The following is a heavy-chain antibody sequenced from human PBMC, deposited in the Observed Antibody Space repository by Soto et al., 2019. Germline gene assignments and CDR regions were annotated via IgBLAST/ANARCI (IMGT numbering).Heavy chain of an antibody. CDR2: IYSSGST. CDR3: ARCLKYSSPDY. CDR1: GGSINYYY. Sequence: PSETLSLTCTVSGGSINYYYWSWIRQPPGKGLEWIGYIYSSGSTNYNPSLKSRVTISVDTSKNQFSLRLSSVTAADTAVYYCARCLKYSSPDYWGQGTLGTVSS. D-gene: IGHD6-13*01. V-gene: IGHV4-59*01. J-gene: IGHJ4*02.